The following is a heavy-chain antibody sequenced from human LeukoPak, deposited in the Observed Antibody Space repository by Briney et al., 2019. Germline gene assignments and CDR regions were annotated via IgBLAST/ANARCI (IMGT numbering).Heavy chain of an antibody. Sequence: PGGSLRLSCAASGFTFRIYWMSWVRQAPGKGLEWVATIKQDDSEKFYVDSVKGRFTVSRDNAKNSLYLQMNSLRGEDTAVYYCAGAVAAGDVGLDYWGQGALVTVPS. J-gene: IGHJ4*02. CDR1: GFTFRIYW. V-gene: IGHV3-7*01. D-gene: IGHD6-13*01. CDR3: AGAVAAGDVGLDY. CDR2: IKQDDSEK.